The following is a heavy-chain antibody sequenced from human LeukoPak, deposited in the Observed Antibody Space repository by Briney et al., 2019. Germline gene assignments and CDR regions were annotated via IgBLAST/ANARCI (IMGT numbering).Heavy chain of an antibody. CDR2: IIPIFGRA. CDR1: GGTFSSYA. Sequence: SVTVSFKGSGGTFSSYAISWVRQAPGQGLEWMGGIIPIFGRANYAQKFQGRVPITTDESTSTAYMELSSLRSEDTAVYYCASRDYYGSGSYYNSVYFDYWGQGTLVTVSS. CDR3: ASRDYYGSGSYYNSVYFDY. V-gene: IGHV1-69*05. J-gene: IGHJ4*02. D-gene: IGHD3-10*01.